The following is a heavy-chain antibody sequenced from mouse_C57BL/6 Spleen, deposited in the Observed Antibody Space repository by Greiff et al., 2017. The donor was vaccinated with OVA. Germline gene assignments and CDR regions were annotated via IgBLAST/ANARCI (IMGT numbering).Heavy chain of an antibody. D-gene: IGHD1-1*01. CDR3: ARSPNYDGSSYGY. CDR1: GYTFTSYW. V-gene: IGHV1-53*01. Sequence: VQLQQPGPELVKPGASVKLSCKASGYTFTSYWMHWVKQRPGQGLEWIGNINPSNGGTNYNEKFKSKATLTVDKSSSTAYMQLSSLTSEDSAVYYGARSPNYDGSSYGYWGQGTTLTVSS. CDR2: INPSNGGT. J-gene: IGHJ2*01.